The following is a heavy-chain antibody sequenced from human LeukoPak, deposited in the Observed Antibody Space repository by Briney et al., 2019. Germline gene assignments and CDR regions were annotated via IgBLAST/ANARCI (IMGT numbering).Heavy chain of an antibody. Sequence: GGSLRLSCAASGFTFSSYGMHWVRQAPGKGLEWVAVISYDGSNKYYADSVKGRFTISRDNSKNTLYLQMNSLRAEDTAVYYCAKVSYCGGDCYSGVFDYWGQGTLVTVSS. CDR1: GFTFSSYG. CDR3: AKVSYCGGDCYSGVFDY. J-gene: IGHJ4*02. CDR2: ISYDGSNK. D-gene: IGHD2-21*02. V-gene: IGHV3-30*18.